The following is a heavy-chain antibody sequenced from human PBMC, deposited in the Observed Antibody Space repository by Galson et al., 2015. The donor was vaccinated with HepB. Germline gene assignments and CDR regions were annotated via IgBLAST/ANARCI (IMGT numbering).Heavy chain of an antibody. CDR1: GGTFSSYA. CDR3: ARDPGYCSSTSCYRGRYYYYYMDV. Sequence: SVKVSCKASGGTFSSYAISWVRQAPGQGLEWMGGIIPIFGTANYAQKFQGRVTITADESTSTAYMELSSLRSEDTAVYYCARDPGYCSSTSCYRGRYYYYYMDVWGKGTTVTVSS. V-gene: IGHV1-69*13. CDR2: IIPIFGTA. J-gene: IGHJ6*03. D-gene: IGHD2-2*02.